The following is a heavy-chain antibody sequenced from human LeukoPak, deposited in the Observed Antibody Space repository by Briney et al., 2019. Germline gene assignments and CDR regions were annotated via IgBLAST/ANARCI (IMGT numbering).Heavy chain of an antibody. CDR3: ARATTEDTAMVTFGY. Sequence: GGSLRLSCAASGFTFSSYSMNWVRQAPGKGLEWVSSISSSSSYIYYADSVKGRFTISRDNAKNSLYLQMNSLRAEDTAVYYCARATTEDTAMVTFGYWGQGTLVTVSS. CDR1: GFTFSSYS. J-gene: IGHJ4*02. CDR2: ISSSSSYI. V-gene: IGHV3-21*01. D-gene: IGHD5-18*01.